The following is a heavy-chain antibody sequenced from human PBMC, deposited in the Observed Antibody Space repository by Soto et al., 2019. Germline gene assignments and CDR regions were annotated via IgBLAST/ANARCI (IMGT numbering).Heavy chain of an antibody. Sequence: EAQLLESGGDWAQPGGSLRLSCAASGFTFSSNCMSWVRQAPGKGLEWIAGINRGGGTTYYADSVKGRFITARDNPKNTLDLILNSLKVEDTALYYCGNDGQYSPDGCDVGGQGTMVPVSS. D-gene: IGHD6-6*01. J-gene: IGHJ3*01. V-gene: IGHV3-23*01. CDR3: GNDGQYSPDGCDV. CDR1: GFTFSSNC. CDR2: INRGGGTT.